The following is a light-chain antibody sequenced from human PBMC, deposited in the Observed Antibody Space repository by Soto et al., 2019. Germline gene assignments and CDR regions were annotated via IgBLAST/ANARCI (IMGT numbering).Light chain of an antibody. CDR1: SSDVGGYKY. V-gene: IGLV2-14*01. J-gene: IGLJ1*01. CDR3: NSYVGSNNYV. CDR2: EVS. Sequence: QSALTQPASVSGSPGQSITISCTGTSSDVGGYKYVSWYQQHPDKAPKLIIFEVSNRPSGISSRFPGSKSGNTASLTISGLQAEDEADYYCNSYVGSNNYVFGTGTKLTVL.